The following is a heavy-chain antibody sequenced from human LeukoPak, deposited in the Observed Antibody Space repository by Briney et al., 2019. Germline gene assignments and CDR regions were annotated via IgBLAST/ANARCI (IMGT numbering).Heavy chain of an antibody. CDR3: ARETRIAAAKYFQH. CDR2: INHSGST. D-gene: IGHD6-13*01. Sequence: PSETLSLTRAVYGGSFSGYYWSWIRQPPGKGLEWIGEINHSGSTNYNPSLKSRVTISVDTSKNQFSLKLSSVTAADTAVYYCARETRIAAAKYFQHWGQGTLVTVSS. CDR1: GGSFSGYY. J-gene: IGHJ1*01. V-gene: IGHV4-34*01.